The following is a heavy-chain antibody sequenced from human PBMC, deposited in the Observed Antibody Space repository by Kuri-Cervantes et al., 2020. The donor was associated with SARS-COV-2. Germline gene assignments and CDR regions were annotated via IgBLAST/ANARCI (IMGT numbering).Heavy chain of an antibody. CDR2: IYYSGST. CDR3: ARAPRGDIVVVPAPDAFDI. CDR1: GYSISSGDYY. D-gene: IGHD2-2*01. Sequence: SETLSLTCTVSGYSISSGDYYWSWIRQPPGKGLEWIGYIYYSGSTYYNPSLKSRVTISVDTSKNQFSLKLSSVTAADTAVYYCARAPRGDIVVVPAPDAFDIWGQGTMVTVSS. V-gene: IGHV4-30-4*08. J-gene: IGHJ3*02.